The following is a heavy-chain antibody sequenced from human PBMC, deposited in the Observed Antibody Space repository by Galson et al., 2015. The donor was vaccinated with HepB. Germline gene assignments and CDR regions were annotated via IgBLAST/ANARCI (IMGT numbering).Heavy chain of an antibody. CDR1: GDSISNDRW. Sequence: SETLSLTCAVSGDSISNDRWWSWVRQPPGEGLEWIGEAYHSGGTNYRPSLKSRVTISVDKSKSQFSPKLTSVTAGDTAVYYCARAKEGRGYFDYWGQGTLVTVSS. V-gene: IGHV4-4*02. CDR3: ARAKEGRGYFDY. J-gene: IGHJ4*02. CDR2: AYHSGGT. D-gene: IGHD3-10*01.